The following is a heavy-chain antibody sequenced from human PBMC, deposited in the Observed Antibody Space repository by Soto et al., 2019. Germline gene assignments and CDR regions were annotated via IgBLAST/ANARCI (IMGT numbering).Heavy chain of an antibody. CDR2: ISYDGSNK. CDR3: AREGRMEVPAARYYFDY. Sequence: QVQLVESGGGVVQPGRSLRLSCAASGFTFSSYAMHWVRQAPGKGLEWVAVISYDGSNKYYADSVKGRFTISRDNSKNPLYLQMNSLRAEDTAVYYCAREGRMEVPAARYYFDYWGQGTLVTVSS. J-gene: IGHJ4*02. D-gene: IGHD2-2*01. V-gene: IGHV3-30-3*01. CDR1: GFTFSSYA.